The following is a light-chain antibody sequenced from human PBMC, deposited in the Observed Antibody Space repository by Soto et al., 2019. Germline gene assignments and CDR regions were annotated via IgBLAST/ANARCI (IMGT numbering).Light chain of an antibody. Sequence: EIVLTPSPDTLSLSPGERATLSCRASQSVTTSLAWYQQKTGQPPRLLISGASSRATGIPDRFSGSGSGTDFTLTISRLEPEDFAVYYCQQHGSSPTWTFGQGTKVDIK. CDR3: QQHGSSPTWT. CDR1: QSVTTS. V-gene: IGKV3-20*01. CDR2: GAS. J-gene: IGKJ1*01.